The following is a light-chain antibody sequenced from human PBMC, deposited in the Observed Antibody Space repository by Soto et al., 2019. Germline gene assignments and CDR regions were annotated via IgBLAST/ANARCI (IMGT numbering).Light chain of an antibody. CDR3: SSYTASNTRQIV. CDR1: SSDVGGYNY. V-gene: IGLV2-14*03. Sequence: QSALTQPASGAGSPGQSITISCNGNSSDVGGYNYVSWYQHHPGKAPKLIIYDVTNRPSGVSNPFSGSKSGNTASLTISGLQPEDEADYYCSSYTASNTRQIVFGTGTKVTVL. CDR2: DVT. J-gene: IGLJ1*01.